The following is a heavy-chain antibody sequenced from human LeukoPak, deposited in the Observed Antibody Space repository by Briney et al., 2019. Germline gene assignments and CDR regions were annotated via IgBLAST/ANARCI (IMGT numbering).Heavy chain of an antibody. V-gene: IGHV4-59*11. J-gene: IGHJ4*02. CDR3: TTIKRGNIFGYFDF. D-gene: IGHD5-18*01. Sequence: SETLSLTCTVSGGSMTTHHWNRIRQTPGKGLEWIGYVFDSGRTKENPSLKSRVTLSADTSKNQLSLRLSSVTAADTAVYYCTTIKRGNIFGYFDFWGQGILVTVSS. CDR2: VFDSGRT. CDR1: GGSMTTHH.